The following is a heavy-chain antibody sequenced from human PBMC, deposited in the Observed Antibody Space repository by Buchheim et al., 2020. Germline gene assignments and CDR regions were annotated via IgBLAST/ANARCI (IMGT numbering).Heavy chain of an antibody. CDR3: ARAPYGSGSDTFDY. Sequence: QVQLVQSGAEVKRPGASVKVSCKASGYTFTSYGISWVRQAPGQGLEWMGWISAYNGNTKYAQKFQGRVTMTTDTSKSTDYMELRSLRHDDPAVYYCARAPYGSGSDTFDYWGQGTL. V-gene: IGHV1-18*01. CDR1: GYTFTSYG. D-gene: IGHD3-10*01. J-gene: IGHJ4*02. CDR2: ISAYNGNT.